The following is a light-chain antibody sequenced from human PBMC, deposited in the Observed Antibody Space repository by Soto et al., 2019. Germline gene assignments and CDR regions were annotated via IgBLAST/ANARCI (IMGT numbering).Light chain of an antibody. CDR1: QSVSRSY. CDR2: GAS. J-gene: IGKJ1*01. Sequence: EIVMTQSPATLSVSPGERATLSCRASQSVSRSYLAWYQQKPGQAPRLLIYGASSRATGIPDRFSGSDSGTDFTLTISRLEPEDFAVYFCHQYGSSPQTFGQGTKVEIK. CDR3: HQYGSSPQT. V-gene: IGKV3-20*01.